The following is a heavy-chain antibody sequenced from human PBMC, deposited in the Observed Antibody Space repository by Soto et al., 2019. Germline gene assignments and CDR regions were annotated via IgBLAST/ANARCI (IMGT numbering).Heavy chain of an antibody. CDR3: AAGTGRTDLDY. CDR1: GFDFSKAW. CDR2: LMSKTDGGTT. Sequence: EVQLVESGGGLVKPGGSLRLSCAASGFDFSKAWMSWVRQAPGKGLEWVGRLMSKTDGGTTVYAAPVKGRFTISRDDSNNTLYLQMSSLNAEDIAVYYCAAGTGRTDLDYWGQGTLVTVSS. J-gene: IGHJ4*02. V-gene: IGHV3-15*01. D-gene: IGHD2-2*01.